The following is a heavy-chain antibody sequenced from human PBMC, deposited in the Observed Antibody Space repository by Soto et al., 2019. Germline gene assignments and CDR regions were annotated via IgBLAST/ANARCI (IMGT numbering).Heavy chain of an antibody. J-gene: IGHJ3*02. CDR1: GGTFSSYA. CDR2: IIPIFDTA. V-gene: IGHV1-69*13. Sequence: ASVKVSCKASGGTFSSYAISWVRQAPGQGLEWMGGIIPIFDTANYAQKFQGRVTLAADESTSTAYMELTSLRSDDTAVYYCARAPISDAFDIWGQGTRVTVSS. D-gene: IGHD2-2*02. CDR3: ARAPISDAFDI.